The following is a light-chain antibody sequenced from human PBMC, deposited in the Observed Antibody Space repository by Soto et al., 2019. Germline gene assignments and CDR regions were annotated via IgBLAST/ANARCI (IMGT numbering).Light chain of an antibody. CDR2: YDS. J-gene: IGLJ2*01. V-gene: IGLV3-21*04. CDR1: NIGSKS. CDR3: QVWDSSSDHRVA. Sequence: SYELTQPPSVSVAPGKTARITCGGNNIGSKSVHWYQQKPGQAPVLVIYYDSDRPSGIPERFSGSNSGNTATLTISRVEAGDEADYYCQVWDSSSDHRVAFGGGTKVTVL.